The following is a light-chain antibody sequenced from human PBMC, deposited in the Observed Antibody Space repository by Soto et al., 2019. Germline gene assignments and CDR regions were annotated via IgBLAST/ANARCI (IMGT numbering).Light chain of an antibody. Sequence: EIVMTQSPATLSVSPGERATLSCRASQSVSSNLAWYQQKPGQAPRLLIYGASTRATGIPDRFSGSVSGKELTLTISSLQSEDFAVYYCQQYNNWPPLTVGGGNKVEIK. CDR3: QQYNNWPPLT. CDR2: GAS. CDR1: QSVSSN. V-gene: IGKV3-15*01. J-gene: IGKJ4*01.